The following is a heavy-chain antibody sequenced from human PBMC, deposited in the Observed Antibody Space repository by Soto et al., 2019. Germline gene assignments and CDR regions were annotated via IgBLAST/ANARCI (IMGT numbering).Heavy chain of an antibody. CDR3: SRDTSTRYHSSGWLYWFDP. CDR2: INSDGSST. V-gene: IGHV3-74*01. CDR1: GFTFSSYW. J-gene: IGHJ5*02. Sequence: EVQLVESGGGLVQPGGSLRLSCAASGFTFSSYWMHWVRQAPGKGLVWVSRINSDGSSTSYADSVKGRFTISSDNAKNTLYLQMTSLRAEDTAVYYCSRDTSTRYHSSGWLYWFDPWGQGTLVTVSS. D-gene: IGHD6-19*01.